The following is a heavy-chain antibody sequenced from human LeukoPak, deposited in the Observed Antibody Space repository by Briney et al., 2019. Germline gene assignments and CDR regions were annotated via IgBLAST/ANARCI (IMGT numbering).Heavy chain of an antibody. J-gene: IGHJ4*02. V-gene: IGHV1-18*01. CDR1: GYTFTSYG. D-gene: IGHD2-2*02. CDR3: ARVRSSTSLYSGY. CDR2: ISAYNGNT. Sequence: GASVKVSCKASGYTFTSYGVSWVRQAPGQGLEWMGWISAYNGNTNYAQKLQGRVTMTTDTSTSTVYMELRSLRSDDTAVYYCARVRSSTSLYSGYWGQGTLVTVSS.